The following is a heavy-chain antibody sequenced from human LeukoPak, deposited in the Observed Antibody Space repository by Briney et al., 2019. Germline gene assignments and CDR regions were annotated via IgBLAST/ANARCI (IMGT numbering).Heavy chain of an antibody. CDR2: MNPNSGNT. J-gene: IGHJ5*02. V-gene: IGHV1-8*03. CDR1: GYTFTSYD. D-gene: IGHD2/OR15-2a*01. Sequence: ASVKVSCKASGYTFTSYDINWVRQATGQGLEWMGWMNPNSGNTGYAQKFQGRVTITRNTSISTAYMELRSLRSDDTAVYYCARDLNRGFDPWGQGTLVTVSS. CDR3: ARDLNRGFDP.